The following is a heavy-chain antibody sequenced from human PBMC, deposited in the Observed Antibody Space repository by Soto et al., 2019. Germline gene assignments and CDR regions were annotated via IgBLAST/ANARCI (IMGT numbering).Heavy chain of an antibody. CDR3: ARVPTGKYGVWNY. CDR1: GFTFSSYW. D-gene: IGHD2-8*01. V-gene: IGHV3-74*01. J-gene: IGHJ4*02. Sequence: EEQLVESGGGLVQPGGSLRLSCAASGFTFSSYWMHWVRQAPGKGLVWVSRINPGGSITAYADSVKGRFTISRDNAKNTLSLQMNSLRGDDTAVYYCARVPTGKYGVWNYWGQGTLGTVSS. CDR2: INPGGSIT.